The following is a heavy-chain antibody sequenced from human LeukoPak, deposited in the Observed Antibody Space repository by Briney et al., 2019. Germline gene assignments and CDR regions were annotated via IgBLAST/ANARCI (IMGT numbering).Heavy chain of an antibody. Sequence: PGGSLRLSCAASGFTSSSYSMNWVRQAPGKGLEWVSYISSSSSTIYYADSVKGRFTISRDNAKNSLYLQMNSLRAEDTAVYYCAGASGWWHIVAGDAFDIWGQGTMVTVSS. CDR3: AGASGWWHIVAGDAFDI. CDR1: GFTSSSYS. CDR2: ISSSSSTI. V-gene: IGHV3-48*01. J-gene: IGHJ3*02. D-gene: IGHD2-21*01.